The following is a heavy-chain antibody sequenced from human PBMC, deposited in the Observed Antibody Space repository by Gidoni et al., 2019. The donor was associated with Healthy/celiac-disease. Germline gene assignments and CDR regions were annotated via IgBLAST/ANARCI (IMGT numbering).Heavy chain of an antibody. D-gene: IGHD1-7*01. V-gene: IGHV6-1*01. CDR2: TYYRSKWYN. CDR1: GDSVSRNSAA. Sequence: QVQLQQSGPGLVKPSQTLSLTCAISGDSVSRNSAAWNWIRQSPSRGLEWLGRTYYRSKWYNDYAVSVKSRITINPDTSKNQFSLQLNSVTPEDTAVYYCARDPYNWNYVSDQNYFDYWGQGTLVTVSS. CDR3: ARDPYNWNYVSDQNYFDY. J-gene: IGHJ4*02.